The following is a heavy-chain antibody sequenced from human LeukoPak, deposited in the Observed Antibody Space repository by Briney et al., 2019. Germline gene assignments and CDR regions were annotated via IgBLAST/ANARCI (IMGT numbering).Heavy chain of an antibody. Sequence: GESPRLSCAASGFTLTSYAMSWVRQAPGKGLEWVSAIIGSVHSTYYADSVKGRFTISRDNSKNTLYLQMNSLRAEDTAVYYCAKHSYDSSGYYSIDYWGQGTLVTVFS. J-gene: IGHJ4*02. V-gene: IGHV3-23*01. CDR3: AKHSYDSSGYYSIDY. CDR2: IIGSVHST. CDR1: GFTLTSYA. D-gene: IGHD3-22*01.